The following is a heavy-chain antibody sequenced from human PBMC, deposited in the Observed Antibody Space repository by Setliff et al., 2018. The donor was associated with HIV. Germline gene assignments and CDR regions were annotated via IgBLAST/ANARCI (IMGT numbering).Heavy chain of an antibody. D-gene: IGHD3-22*01. J-gene: IGHJ4*02. CDR2: ISYDGSNK. CDR3: AGEVVGYYYDSSGSFDY. V-gene: IGHV3-30*04. CDR1: GFTFGSYA. Sequence: PGESLRLSCAASGFTFGSYAMHWVRQAPGTGLEWVAVISYDGSNKYYADSVKGRFTISRDNSKNTLYLQMNSLRAEDTAVYYCAGEVVGYYYDSSGSFDYWGQGTLVTVSS.